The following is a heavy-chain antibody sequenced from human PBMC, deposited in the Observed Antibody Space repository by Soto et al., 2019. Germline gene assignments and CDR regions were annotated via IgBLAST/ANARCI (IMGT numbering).Heavy chain of an antibody. CDR3: ARRGENYYDSSGYYFDY. CDR1: GYTFTSYW. Sequence: GESLKISCKGSGYTFTSYWIGWVRQMPGKGLEWMVIIYPGDSDTRYSPSFQGQVTISADKSISTAYLQWSSLKASDTAMYYCARRGENYYDSSGYYFDYWGQGTLVTVSS. D-gene: IGHD3-22*01. J-gene: IGHJ4*02. V-gene: IGHV5-51*01. CDR2: IYPGDSDT.